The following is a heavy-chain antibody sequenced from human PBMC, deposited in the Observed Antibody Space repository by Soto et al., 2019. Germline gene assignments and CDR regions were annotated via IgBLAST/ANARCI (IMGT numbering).Heavy chain of an antibody. Sequence: QITLKESGPTLVKPTQPLTLTCTFSGFSLSTSGVGVGWIRQPPGKALEWLALIYWDDDKRYSPSLKSRLTITDGTSKNQVVLTMTNMDPVDTATYYWAHRGIAAAQDYYYYGMDVWVQGTTVTVSS. CDR1: GFSLSTSGVG. D-gene: IGHD6-13*01. V-gene: IGHV2-5*02. J-gene: IGHJ6*02. CDR3: AHRGIAAAQDYYYYGMDV. CDR2: IYWDDDK.